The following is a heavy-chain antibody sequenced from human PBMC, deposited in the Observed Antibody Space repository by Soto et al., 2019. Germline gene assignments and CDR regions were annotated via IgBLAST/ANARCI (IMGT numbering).Heavy chain of an antibody. D-gene: IGHD2-2*01. CDR1: GFTFNNYA. V-gene: IGHV3-30*18. CDR2: ISYDGSNK. CDR3: AKYSSPGHQLIKYLDY. Sequence: QVQLVESGGGVVQPGRSLRLSCAASGFTFNNYAMHWVRQATGKGLEWVALISYDGSNKYYADSVKGRFTISRDNFQNTLYLQVDSLRSGDTAVYYCAKYSSPGHQLIKYLDYWGQGTMVPVFS. J-gene: IGHJ4*02.